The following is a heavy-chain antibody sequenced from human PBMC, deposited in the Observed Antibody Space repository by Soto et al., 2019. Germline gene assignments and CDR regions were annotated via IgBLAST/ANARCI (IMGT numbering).Heavy chain of an antibody. J-gene: IGHJ4*02. D-gene: IGHD3-22*01. V-gene: IGHV3-21*01. Sequence: EVQLVESGGGLVKPGGSLRLSCAASGFTFSSYSMNWVRQAPGKGLEWVSSISSSSSYIYYADSVKGRFTISRDNAKNSLYLQMNSLRAEDTGVYYCAMPEYYYDSRGYSGYWGQGTLVTVSS. CDR3: AMPEYYYDSRGYSGY. CDR2: ISSSSSYI. CDR1: GFTFSSYS.